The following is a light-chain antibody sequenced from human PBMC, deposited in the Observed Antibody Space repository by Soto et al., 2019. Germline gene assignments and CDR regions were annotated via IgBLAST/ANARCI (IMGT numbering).Light chain of an antibody. CDR1: RGISNY. J-gene: IGKJ1*01. Sequence: DIQMTQSPSPLSASVGDRVTMTCRASRGISNYLAWYQQGPGKVPKLLIYAASTLQPGVPSRFSGSGSGTDFTLTISSLQPEDVATYYCQKYESAPWTFGQGTKVEIK. CDR3: QKYESAPWT. CDR2: AAS. V-gene: IGKV1-27*01.